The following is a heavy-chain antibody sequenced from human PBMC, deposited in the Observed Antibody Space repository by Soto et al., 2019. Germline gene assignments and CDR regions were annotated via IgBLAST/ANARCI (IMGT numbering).Heavy chain of an antibody. CDR2: IYHSRST. CDR1: GGSSSSDGYS. CDR3: ARAQSLRYFHY. V-gene: IGHV4-30-2*01. Sequence: SDTVSRTCVDSGGSSSSDGYSWSWMRQQTDKAMDCIGYIYHSRSTYYHPSRKSRVTRSVDRSKSQFSLKLSSVPAADRAVYYCARAQSLRYFHYWAPGTLVPVSP. J-gene: IGHJ4*02.